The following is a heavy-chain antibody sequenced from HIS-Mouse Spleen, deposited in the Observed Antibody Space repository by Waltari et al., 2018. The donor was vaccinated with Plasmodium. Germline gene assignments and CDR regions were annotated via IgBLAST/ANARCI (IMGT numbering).Heavy chain of an antibody. CDR1: GGSISSYY. J-gene: IGHJ4*02. D-gene: IGHD3-3*01. V-gene: IGHV4-59*08. CDR3: ARHRAGITIFDY. Sequence: QVQLQESGPGLVKPSETLSLTCTVSGGSISSYYWSWIRQPPGKGLEWIGYIYYSGSTNYNPSLKSRVTISVDTSKNQFSLKLSSVTAADTAVYYCARHRAGITIFDYWGQGTLVTVSS. CDR2: IYYSGST.